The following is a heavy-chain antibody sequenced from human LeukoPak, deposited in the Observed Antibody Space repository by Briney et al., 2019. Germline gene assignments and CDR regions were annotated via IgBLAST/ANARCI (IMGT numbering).Heavy chain of an antibody. V-gene: IGHV4-39*07. CDR1: GGSISSSPYY. Sequence: SETLSLTCTVSGGSISSSPYYWGWIRQPPGEGLEWIGSIYYSGSTYYNPSLKSRVTISVDTSKNQFSLKLSSVTAADTAVYYCARDNSPYYYGSGVQNWFDPWGQGTLVTVSS. J-gene: IGHJ5*02. CDR3: ARDNSPYYYGSGVQNWFDP. D-gene: IGHD3-10*01. CDR2: IYYSGST.